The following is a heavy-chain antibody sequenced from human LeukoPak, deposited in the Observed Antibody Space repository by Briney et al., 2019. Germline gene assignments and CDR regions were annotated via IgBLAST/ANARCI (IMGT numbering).Heavy chain of an antibody. CDR2: INHSGGT. V-gene: IGHV4-34*01. J-gene: IGHJ4*02. D-gene: IGHD4-23*01. Sequence: PSETLSLTCAVYGGSFSGYYWSWIRQPPGKGLEWIGEINHSGGTNYNPSLKSRVTISVDTSKNQFSLKLSSVTAADTAVYYCARVPSATDYDGLQEWGIFDYWGQGTLVTVSS. CDR1: GGSFSGYY. CDR3: ARVPSATDYDGLQEWGIFDY.